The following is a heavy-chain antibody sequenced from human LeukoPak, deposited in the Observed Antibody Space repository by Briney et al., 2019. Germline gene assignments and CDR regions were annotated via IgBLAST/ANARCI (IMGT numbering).Heavy chain of an antibody. J-gene: IGHJ4*02. CDR1: GFTVSSNY. V-gene: IGHV3-53*01. D-gene: IGHD3-10*01. CDR2: IYSGGFT. Sequence: GGSLRLSCAASGFTVSSNYMSWVRQAPGKGLEWVSVIYSGGFTYYAGSVKGRFTISRDNSKNTLYLQMNSLRAEDTAVYYCAKWYYYGSGSYYSYWGQGTLVTVSS. CDR3: AKWYYYGSGSYYSY.